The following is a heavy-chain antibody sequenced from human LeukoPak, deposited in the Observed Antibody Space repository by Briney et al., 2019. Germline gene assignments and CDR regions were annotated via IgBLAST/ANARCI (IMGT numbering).Heavy chain of an antibody. CDR1: DGSIRGYY. CDR3: ARGTVTTYFFDY. D-gene: IGHD4-17*01. CDR2: IYYTGST. V-gene: IGHV4-59*01. J-gene: IGHJ4*02. Sequence: PSETLSLTCSVSDGSIRGYYWRWLRQPPGKGLEWIGYIYYTGSTNYNPSLKSRVTMSVDTSKNHFSLKLSSVTAADTAVYYCARGTVTTYFFDYWGQGTLVTVSS.